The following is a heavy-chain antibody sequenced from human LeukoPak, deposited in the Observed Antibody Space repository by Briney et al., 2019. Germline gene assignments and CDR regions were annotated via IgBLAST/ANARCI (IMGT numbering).Heavy chain of an antibody. CDR1: GFTFSSHD. CDR3: AKRSDYGDNWNYLDS. D-gene: IGHD4-23*01. V-gene: IGHV3-23*01. CDR2: ISGRGGST. Sequence: PGGSLRLSCAASGFTFSSHDMSWVRQAPGKGLEWVSAISGRGGSTYYADSVKGRFTISRDKSKHTLYLQMNNLRAEDTAVYYCAKRSDYGDNWNYLDSWGQGTLVTVSS. J-gene: IGHJ4*02.